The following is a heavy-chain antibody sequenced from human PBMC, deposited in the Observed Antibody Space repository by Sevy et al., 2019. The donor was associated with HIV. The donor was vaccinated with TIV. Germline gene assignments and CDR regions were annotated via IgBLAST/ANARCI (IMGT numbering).Heavy chain of an antibody. CDR3: AKGTARHYYDSSGYPGAFDY. Sequence: GGSLRLSCAASGFTSSSYGMHWVRQAPGKGLEWVAVISYDGSNKYYADSVKGRFTISRDNSKNTLYLQMNSLRAEDTTVYYCAKGTARHYYDSSGYPGAFDYWGQGTLVTVSS. J-gene: IGHJ4*02. CDR1: GFTSSSYG. V-gene: IGHV3-30*18. D-gene: IGHD3-22*01. CDR2: ISYDGSNK.